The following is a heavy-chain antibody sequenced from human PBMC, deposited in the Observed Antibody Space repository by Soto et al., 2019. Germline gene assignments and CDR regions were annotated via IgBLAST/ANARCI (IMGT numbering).Heavy chain of an antibody. V-gene: IGHV3-21*01. CDR2: ISSSSSYI. J-gene: IGHJ6*02. CDR3: ARDPAIVGATTAIVSYYYYGMDV. Sequence: GGSLRLSCAASGFTFSSYSMNWVRQAPGKGLEWVSSISSSSSYIYYADSVKGRFTISRDNAKNSLYLQMNSLRAEDTAVYYCARDPAIVGATTAIVSYYYYGMDVWGQGTTVTVSS. D-gene: IGHD1-26*01. CDR1: GFTFSSYS.